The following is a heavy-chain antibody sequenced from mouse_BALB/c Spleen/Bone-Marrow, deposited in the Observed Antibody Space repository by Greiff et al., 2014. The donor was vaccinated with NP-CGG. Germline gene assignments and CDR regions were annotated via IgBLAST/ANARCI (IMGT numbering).Heavy chain of an antibody. D-gene: IGHD3-1*01. CDR3: ARQLGPPYAMDY. V-gene: IGHV1-54*01. Sequence: QVQLQQSGAELVRPGTSVKVSCKASGYAFTNYLIEWVKQRPGQGLEWIGVINPGGGGTNYNEKFKGKATLTADKSSSTAYMQLSSLTSDDSAVYFCARQLGPPYAMDYWGQGTSVTVSS. CDR1: GYAFTNYL. CDR2: INPGGGGT. J-gene: IGHJ4*01.